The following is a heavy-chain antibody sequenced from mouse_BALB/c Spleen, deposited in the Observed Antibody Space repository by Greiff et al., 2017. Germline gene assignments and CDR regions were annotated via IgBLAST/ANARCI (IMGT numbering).Heavy chain of an antibody. J-gene: IGHJ2*01. CDR1: GFSLTSYD. Sequence: QVQLKESGPGLVAPSQSLSITCTVSGFSLTSYDISWIRQPPGKGLEWLGVIWTGGGTNYNSAFMSRLSISKDNSKSQVFLKMNSLQTDDTAIYYCVRDRQLGLPYYFDYWGEGTTLTVSS. CDR2: IWTGGGT. D-gene: IGHD3-2*01. CDR3: VRDRQLGLPYYFDY. V-gene: IGHV2-9-2*01.